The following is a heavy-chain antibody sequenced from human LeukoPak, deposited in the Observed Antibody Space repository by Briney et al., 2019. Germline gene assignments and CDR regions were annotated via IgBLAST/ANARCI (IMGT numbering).Heavy chain of an antibody. V-gene: IGHV3-9*01. CDR3: AKGIYGDSSYYFDY. D-gene: IGHD4-17*01. CDR1: GFTFDDYA. Sequence: GGSLRLSCAASGFTFDDYAMHWVRQAPGKGLEWVSGISWNSGSIGYADSVKGRFTISRDNAKNSLYLQMNSLRAEDTAVYYCAKGIYGDSSYYFDYWGQGTLVTVSS. J-gene: IGHJ4*02. CDR2: ISWNSGSI.